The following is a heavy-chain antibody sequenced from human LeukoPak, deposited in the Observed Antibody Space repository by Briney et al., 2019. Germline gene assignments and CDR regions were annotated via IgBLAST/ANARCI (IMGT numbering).Heavy chain of an antibody. D-gene: IGHD3-3*01. V-gene: IGHV4-39*01. CDR2: VFYSGST. Sequence: SETLSLTCTVSGGSISSSSNYWGWIRQPPGKGLEWIGNVFYSGSTYYNTSLNSRVSISVDTSNNLFSLKLRSVTAADTAVYYCASYAIFGVPFDYWGQGTLVTVSS. CDR3: ASYAIFGVPFDY. CDR1: GGSISSSSNY. J-gene: IGHJ4*02.